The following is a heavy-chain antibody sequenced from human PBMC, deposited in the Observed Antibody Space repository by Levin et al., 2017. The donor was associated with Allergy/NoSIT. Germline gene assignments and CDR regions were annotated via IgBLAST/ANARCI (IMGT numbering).Heavy chain of an antibody. Sequence: ASVKVSCKASGYTFTGYYMHWVRQAPGQGLEWMGWINPNSGGTNYAQKFQGRVTMTRDTSISTAYMELSRLRSDDTAVYYCHYDSSGYSSSGTSFDIWGQGTMVTVSS. J-gene: IGHJ3*02. D-gene: IGHD3-22*01. V-gene: IGHV1-2*02. CDR2: INPNSGGT. CDR1: GYTFTGYY. CDR3: HYDSSGYSSSGTSFDI.